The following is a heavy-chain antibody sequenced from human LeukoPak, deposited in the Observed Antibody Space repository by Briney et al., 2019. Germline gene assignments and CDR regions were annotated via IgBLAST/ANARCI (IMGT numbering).Heavy chain of an antibody. J-gene: IGHJ4*02. Sequence: GASVKVSCKASGYTFTTYGISWVRQAPGHGLEWMGWISTFNGHTNYAQSRQDRVTMTTDTATSTVYMELSSLTLDDTAVYYCAREAPESETPKFDYWGQGTLVTVSS. CDR3: AREAPESETPKFDY. V-gene: IGHV1-18*01. CDR1: GYTFTTYG. D-gene: IGHD2-15*01. CDR2: ISTFNGHT.